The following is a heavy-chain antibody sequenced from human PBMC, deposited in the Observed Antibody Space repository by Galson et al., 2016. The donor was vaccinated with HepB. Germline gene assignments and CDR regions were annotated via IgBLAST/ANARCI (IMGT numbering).Heavy chain of an antibody. CDR2: IYPGDSDK. J-gene: IGHJ4*02. CDR1: GYSFTSYW. D-gene: IGHD2-15*01. V-gene: IGHV5-51*01. Sequence: QSGAEVKKPGESLKISCKGSGYSFTSYWIGWVRQMPGKGLEWMGIIYPGDSDKRYSPSFHGQVTTSADKSISTAHLQWSSLKASDSGMYYCARPYCSGGRCYLDYWGQGTLVTVSS. CDR3: ARPYCSGGRCYLDY.